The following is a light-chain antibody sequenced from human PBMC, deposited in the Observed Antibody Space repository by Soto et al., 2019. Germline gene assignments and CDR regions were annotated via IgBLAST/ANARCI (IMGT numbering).Light chain of an antibody. CDR1: QSVSSSY. J-gene: IGKJ1*01. CDR2: GAS. CDR3: QQYGSSPT. Sequence: IVLPKSPGTLSLSPGERATLSCRASQSVSSSYLAWYQQKPGQAPRLLIYGASSRATGIPDRFSGSGSGTDFTLTISRLEPEDFAVYYCQQYGSSPTFGHGTKVDIK. V-gene: IGKV3-20*01.